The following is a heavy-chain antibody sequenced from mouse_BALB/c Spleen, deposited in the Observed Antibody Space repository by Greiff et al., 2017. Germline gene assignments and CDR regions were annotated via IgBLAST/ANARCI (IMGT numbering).Heavy chain of an antibody. Sequence: QVHVKQSGAELARPGASVKLSCKASGYTFTSYWMQWVKQRPGQGLEWIGAIYPGDGDTRYTQKFKGKATLTADKSSSTAYMQLSSLASEDSAVYYCARYDGYLDYWGQGTTLTVSS. D-gene: IGHD2-3*01. CDR1: GYTFTSYW. V-gene: IGHV1-87*01. J-gene: IGHJ2*01. CDR3: ARYDGYLDY. CDR2: IYPGDGDT.